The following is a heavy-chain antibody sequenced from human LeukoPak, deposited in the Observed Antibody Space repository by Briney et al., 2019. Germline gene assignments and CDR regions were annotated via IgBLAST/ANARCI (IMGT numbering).Heavy chain of an antibody. CDR3: ATDYTTGYFPY. D-gene: IGHD3-9*01. Sequence: GGSLRLSCPASGFTFSGYAMSWVRQAPGKGLEWVSTISSTGDVTYHADSVKGRFTISRDNSKNTLYLQMTTLRVDDTAIYYCATDYTTGYFPYWGQGTLVTVSS. J-gene: IGHJ4*02. V-gene: IGHV3-23*01. CDR2: ISSTGDVT. CDR1: GFTFSGYA.